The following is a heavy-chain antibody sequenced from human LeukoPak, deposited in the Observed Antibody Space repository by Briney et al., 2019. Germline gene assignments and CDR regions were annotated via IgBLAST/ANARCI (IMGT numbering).Heavy chain of an antibody. J-gene: IGHJ4*02. CDR2: ISSSSNYI. CDR3: ARGTLGAWGW. V-gene: IGHV3-21*01. CDR1: GFTFSSYD. D-gene: IGHD6-19*01. Sequence: PGGSLRLSCAVSGFTFSSYDMNWVRQAPGKGLEWVSSISSSSNYIHYADSVKGRFTISRDNAKNSLYLQMNSLGAEDTAVYFCARGTLGAWGWWGQGTLVTVSA.